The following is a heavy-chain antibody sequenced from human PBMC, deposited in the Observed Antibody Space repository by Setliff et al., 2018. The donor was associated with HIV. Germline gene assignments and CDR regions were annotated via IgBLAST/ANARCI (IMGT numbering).Heavy chain of an antibody. D-gene: IGHD1-26*01. Sequence: SETLSLTCTVSGDSITSNDDYWGWIRQPPGKGLQWIGIAHYNGRAYYDPSLKSRVSISVDSSQTHFSLRLRSVTASDSAVYYCARYRSKLDWFAPWGQGALVTVSS. J-gene: IGHJ5*02. CDR2: AHYNGRA. CDR3: ARYRSKLDWFAP. V-gene: IGHV4-39*02. CDR1: GDSITSNDDY.